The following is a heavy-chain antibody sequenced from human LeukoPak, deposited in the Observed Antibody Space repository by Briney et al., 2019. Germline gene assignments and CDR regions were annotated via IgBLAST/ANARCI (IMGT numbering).Heavy chain of an antibody. D-gene: IGHD3-10*01. CDR3: ATAIYYGSGSFDY. J-gene: IGHJ4*02. V-gene: IGHV1-24*01. Sequence: ASVKVSCKVSGYTLTELSMHWLRQAPGKGLEWMGGFDPEDGETIYAQKFQGRVTMTEDTSTDTAYMELSSLRSEDTAVYYCATAIYYGSGSFDYWGQGTLVTVSS. CDR1: GYTLTELS. CDR2: FDPEDGET.